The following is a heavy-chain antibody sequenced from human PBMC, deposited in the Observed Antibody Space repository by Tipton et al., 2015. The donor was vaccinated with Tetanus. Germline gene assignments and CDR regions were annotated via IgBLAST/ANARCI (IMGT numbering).Heavy chain of an antibody. CDR3: ARDLGTSGFH. D-gene: IGHD1-7*01. Sequence: TLSLTCTVSGGSLRGGDHNWSWIRQAPGKGLEWLAYISSSGRSNSNYFLKSRITMSRDTSKNQFSLQLSSVTAADTAVYYCARDLGTSGFHWGQGTLVTVSS. CDR1: GGSLRGGDHN. V-gene: IGHV4-61*08. CDR2: ISSSGRS. J-gene: IGHJ4*02.